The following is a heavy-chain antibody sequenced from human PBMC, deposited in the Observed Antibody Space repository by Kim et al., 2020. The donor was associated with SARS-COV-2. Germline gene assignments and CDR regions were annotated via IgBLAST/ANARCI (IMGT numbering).Heavy chain of an antibody. J-gene: IGHJ4*02. V-gene: IGHV3-15*01. CDR2: IKSQSDGGTA. Sequence: GGSLRLSCVVSGIPFSDAWFNWVRQSPGKGLEWVGRIKSQSDGGTADLAAPVKGRFAISRDDSKNTLYLLMNSLRTDDSAVYYCTTVSMRWGQGTLVTAS. CDR3: TTVSMR. CDR1: GIPFSDAW. D-gene: IGHD2-2*01.